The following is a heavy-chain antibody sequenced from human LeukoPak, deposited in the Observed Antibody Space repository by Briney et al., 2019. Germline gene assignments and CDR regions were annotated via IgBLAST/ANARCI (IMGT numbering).Heavy chain of an antibody. CDR2: ISRTGDTT. V-gene: IGHV3-23*01. CDR1: GFTFSTYG. D-gene: IGHD2-15*01. CDR3: AKLVGATMTSDY. Sequence: GGSLSLSCAASGFTFSTYGMTWVRQAPGKGLEWVSSISRTGDTTYYADSVKGRFTISRDNSKNTLYLQMNSLRGDDTAIYYCAKLVGATMTSDYWGQGILVTVSS. J-gene: IGHJ4*02.